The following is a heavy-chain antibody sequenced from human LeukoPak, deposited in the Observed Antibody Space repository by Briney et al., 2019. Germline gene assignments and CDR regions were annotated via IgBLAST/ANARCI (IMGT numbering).Heavy chain of an antibody. Sequence: PSETLSLTCAVYGGSFSGYCWSWIRQPPGKGLEWIGEINHSGSTNYNPSLKSRVTISVDTSKNQFSLKLSSVTAADTAVYYCASLVAAAGNYWGQGTLVTVSS. CDR1: GGSFSGYC. J-gene: IGHJ4*02. CDR3: ASLVAAAGNY. CDR2: INHSGST. D-gene: IGHD6-13*01. V-gene: IGHV4-34*01.